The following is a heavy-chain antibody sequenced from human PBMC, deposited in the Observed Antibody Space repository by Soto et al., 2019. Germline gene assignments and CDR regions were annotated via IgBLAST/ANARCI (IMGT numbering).Heavy chain of an antibody. CDR1: GYTFTSYG. V-gene: IGHV1-18*01. J-gene: IGHJ5*02. CDR2: ISAYNGNT. Sequence: ASVKVSCKASGYTFTSYGISWVRQAPGQGLEWMGWISAYNGNTNYAQKLQGRVTMTTDTSTSTAYMELRSLRSDDTAVYYCARDIEQQLVPWFDPWGQGTLVTVSS. D-gene: IGHD6-13*01. CDR3: ARDIEQQLVPWFDP.